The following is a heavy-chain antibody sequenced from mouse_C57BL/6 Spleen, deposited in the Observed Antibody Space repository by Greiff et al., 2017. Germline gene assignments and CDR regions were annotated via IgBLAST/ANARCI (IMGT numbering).Heavy chain of an antibody. V-gene: IGHV1-80*01. CDR1: GYAFSSYW. CDR2: IYPGDGDT. J-gene: IGHJ2*01. CDR3: ARWGSSFDY. D-gene: IGHD1-1*01. Sequence: VQLQQSGAELVKPGASVKISCKASGYAFSSYWMNWVNQRPGKGLEWIGQIYPGDGDTNYNGKFKGKATLTADKSSSTAYMQLSSLTSEDSAVYFCARWGSSFDYWGQGTTLTVSS.